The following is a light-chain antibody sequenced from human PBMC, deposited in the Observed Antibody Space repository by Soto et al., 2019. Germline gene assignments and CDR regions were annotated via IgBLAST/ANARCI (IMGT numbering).Light chain of an antibody. CDR1: QSVSSSY. CDR2: GAS. J-gene: IGKJ5*01. Sequence: EIVLTQSPCTLSLSPGERATLSCRASQSVSSSYLTWYQQKPGQAPRLLIYGASSRATGIPDRVSGIGSGIDFTLTISRLEPEDFAVYYCQQYGSSPITFGHGTLLEIK. V-gene: IGKV3-20*01. CDR3: QQYGSSPIT.